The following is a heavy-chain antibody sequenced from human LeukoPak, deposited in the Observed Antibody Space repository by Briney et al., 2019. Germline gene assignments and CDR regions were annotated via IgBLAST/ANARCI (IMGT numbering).Heavy chain of an antibody. D-gene: IGHD3-10*01. V-gene: IGHV1-3*01. Sequence: ASVKVSCKASGYTFTSYAMHWVRQAPGQRLEWMGWINAGNGNTKYPQKYQGRVTITRDTSASTVYMELSSLRSEDTALYYCARGLLWFGELSPPGYWGQGTLVTVSS. J-gene: IGHJ4*02. CDR1: GYTFTSYA. CDR2: INAGNGNT. CDR3: ARGLLWFGELSPPGY.